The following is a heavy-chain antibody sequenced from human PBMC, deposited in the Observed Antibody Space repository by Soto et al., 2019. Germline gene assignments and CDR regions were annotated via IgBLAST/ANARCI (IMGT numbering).Heavy chain of an antibody. CDR2: IYYSGST. V-gene: IGHV4-59*01. CDR1: GGSISSYY. Sequence: SETLSLTCTVSGGSISSYYWSWIRQPPGKGLEWIGYIYYSGSTNYNPSLKSRVTISVDTSKNQFSLKLSSVTAADTAVYYCARTHYDSSGYYPNWFDPWGQGTLVTVS. J-gene: IGHJ5*02. D-gene: IGHD3-22*01. CDR3: ARTHYDSSGYYPNWFDP.